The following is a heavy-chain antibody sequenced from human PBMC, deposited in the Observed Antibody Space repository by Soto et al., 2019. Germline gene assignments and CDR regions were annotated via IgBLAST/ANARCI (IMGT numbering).Heavy chain of an antibody. CDR2: VYYRARS. Sequence: SETLSLTCTVSAGSISSYYWCWIRQSPATGLEWIGSVYYRARSYSSSSIKSRVTLSGHTSKNRFTLNINSVPNSSSAVYSYVGQHTTVPPHAYYQYWGPGALVTVSS. CDR1: AGSISSYY. CDR3: VGQHTTVPPHAYYQY. J-gene: IGHJ4*02. D-gene: IGHD4-17*01. V-gene: IGHV4-39*01.